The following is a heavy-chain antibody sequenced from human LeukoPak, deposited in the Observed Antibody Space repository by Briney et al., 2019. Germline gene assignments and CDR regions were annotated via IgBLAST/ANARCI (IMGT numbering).Heavy chain of an antibody. D-gene: IGHD3-16*01. J-gene: IGHJ3*01. V-gene: IGHV3-21*01. CDR1: GFSFSYYN. CDR3: TRDRSHDDAFDL. Sequence: GGSLRLSCDASGFSFSYYNFNWVRQAPGKGLEWVSSISSSGIDMYYADSLKGRFTISRDNAKNSLYLHMSSLRVEDTAVYYCTRDRSHDDAFDLWGQGTMVTVSS. CDR2: ISSSGIDM.